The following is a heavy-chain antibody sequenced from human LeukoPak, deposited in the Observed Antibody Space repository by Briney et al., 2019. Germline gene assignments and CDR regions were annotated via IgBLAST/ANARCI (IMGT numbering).Heavy chain of an antibody. Sequence: GGSLRLSCAASGFTFSSYAMHWVRQAPGKGLEWVAVISYDGSNKYYADSVKGRFTISRDNSKNTLYLQMNSLRAEDTAVYYCAKDRTWIQLWHVLDYWGQGTLVTVSS. V-gene: IGHV3-30*04. J-gene: IGHJ4*02. CDR1: GFTFSSYA. CDR3: AKDRTWIQLWHVLDY. CDR2: ISYDGSNK. D-gene: IGHD5-18*01.